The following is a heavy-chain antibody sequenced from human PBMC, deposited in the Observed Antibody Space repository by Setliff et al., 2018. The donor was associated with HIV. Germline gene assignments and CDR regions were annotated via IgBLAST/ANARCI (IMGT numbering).Heavy chain of an antibody. CDR3: AKDPRAAVATICDY. CDR1: GSTFNFFA. J-gene: IGHJ4*02. CDR2: ISGCGSGSRT. D-gene: IGHD5-12*01. V-gene: IGHV3-23*01. Sequence: GGSLRLSCTAPGSTFNFFAVSWVRQAPGKGLEWISGISGCGSGSRTDYVDSVKGRFTISRDNSKNTLYLQMNSLRAEDTAVYYCAKDPRAAVATICDYWGQGALVTVSS.